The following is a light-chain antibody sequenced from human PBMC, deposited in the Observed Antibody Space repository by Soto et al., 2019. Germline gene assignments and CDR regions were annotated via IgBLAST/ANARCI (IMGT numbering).Light chain of an antibody. CDR2: DAS. CDR1: KSVSARS. CDR3: QQRSNWPPIT. Sequence: EIVMTQAPATLSVSPGERATLSCRASKSVSARSLAWYQQKPGQAPRLLIYDASNRATGIPARFSGSGSGTDFTLTISSLEPEDFAVYYCQQRSNWPPITFGQGSRLEIK. J-gene: IGKJ5*01. V-gene: IGKV3-11*01.